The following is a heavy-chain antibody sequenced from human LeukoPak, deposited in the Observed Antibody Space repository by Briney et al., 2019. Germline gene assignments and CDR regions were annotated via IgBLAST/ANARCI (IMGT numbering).Heavy chain of an antibody. D-gene: IGHD3-10*01. V-gene: IGHV3-48*02. CDR2: IRTTAEGAKYA. CDR3: ARTSREFNDCDY. J-gene: IGHJ4*02. CDR1: GFSFTDYP. Sequence: GGSLRLSCATSGFSFTDYPMNWVRQAPGKGLEWISNIRTTAEGAKYAYYADSVKGRVTISRDDGKNTLYLHMNSLRDDDTAVYYCARTSREFNDCDYWGQGTLVTVSS.